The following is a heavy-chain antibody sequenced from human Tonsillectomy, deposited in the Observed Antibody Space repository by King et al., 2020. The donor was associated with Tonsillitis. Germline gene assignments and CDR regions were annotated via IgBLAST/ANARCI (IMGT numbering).Heavy chain of an antibody. V-gene: IGHV3-23*04. J-gene: IGHJ6*02. CDR3: AKDDSTYYDFWSGYPDTYYYGMDV. CDR2: ISGSGGGT. CDR1: GFTFSSFA. Sequence: VQLVESGGGLVHPGGSLRLSCAASGFTFSSFAMSWVRQAPGKGLEWVSAISGSGGGTYYADSVKGRFTISRDNSKNTLCLQMNSLRAEDTAVYYCAKDDSTYYDFWSGYPDTYYYGMDVWGQGTTVTVSS. D-gene: IGHD3-3*01.